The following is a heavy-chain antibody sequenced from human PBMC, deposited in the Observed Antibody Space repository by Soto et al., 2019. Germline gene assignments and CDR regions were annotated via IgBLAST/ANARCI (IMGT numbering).Heavy chain of an antibody. CDR2: ISGYNINT. V-gene: IGHV1-18*01. D-gene: IGHD1-26*01. CDR1: GYTFANYG. J-gene: IGHJ4*02. Sequence: QVRLVQSGPEVKKPGASVRVSCKASGYTFANYGITWVRQTSGQGLEWLGWISGYNINTHYAQKFEDRVTLTTDKSTSTVYMELRSPKPDDTAIYFCARERRWEPLLYWRQGTLVTVSP. CDR3: ARERRWEPLLY.